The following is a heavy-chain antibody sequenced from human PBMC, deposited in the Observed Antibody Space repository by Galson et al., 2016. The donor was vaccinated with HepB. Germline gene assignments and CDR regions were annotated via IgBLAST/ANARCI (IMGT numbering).Heavy chain of an antibody. J-gene: IGHJ4*02. CDR3: ARVTTPAYYFDY. V-gene: IGHV1-46*01. CDR2: INPSGGST. CDR1: GYTFTSYY. Sequence: SVKVSCKASGYTFTSYYMHWVRQAPGQGLEWMGLINPSGGSTTYAQNFQGRVTMTRDTSTSTVYMELSSLRSEDTAVYYCARVTTPAYYFDYWGQGTLVTASS. D-gene: IGHD1-26*01.